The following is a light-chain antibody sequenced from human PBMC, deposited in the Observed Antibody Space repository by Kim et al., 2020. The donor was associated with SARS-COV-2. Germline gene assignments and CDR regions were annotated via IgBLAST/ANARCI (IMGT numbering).Light chain of an antibody. V-gene: IGKV3-11*01. CDR3: QQRTDWPIT. CDR1: QSVGRF. J-gene: IGKJ5*01. Sequence: SRCERATLACWARQSVGRFLAWYQQTPGLPPRLLIYGASNRATGIPARFSGSGSGTDFTLTISRLEPEDSAVYYCQQRTDWPITFGQGTRLEIK. CDR2: GAS.